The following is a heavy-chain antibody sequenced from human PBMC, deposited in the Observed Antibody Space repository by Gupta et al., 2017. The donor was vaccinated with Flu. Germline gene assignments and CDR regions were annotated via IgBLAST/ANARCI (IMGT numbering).Heavy chain of an antibody. J-gene: IGHJ5*02. CDR3: ARARAIAAPPRYNWFDP. V-gene: IGHV1-69*01. Sequence: GQGLEWMGGIIPIFGTANYAQKFQGRVTITADESTSTAYMELSSLRSEDTAVYYCARARAIAAPPRYNWFDPWGQGTLVTVSS. D-gene: IGHD6-13*01. CDR2: IIPIFGTA.